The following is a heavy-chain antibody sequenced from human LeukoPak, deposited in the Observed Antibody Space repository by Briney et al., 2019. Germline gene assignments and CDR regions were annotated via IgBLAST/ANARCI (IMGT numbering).Heavy chain of an antibody. CDR2: LSREGHT. Sequence: GGSLRLSCAASGVNVNNYFMGWVRQAPGKGQEWVALLSREGHTLYADSVKGRFTISRDNSKNTLYLQVNSLRAEDTAFYYCARGRGNDWGQGALVTVSS. CDR3: ARGRGND. V-gene: IGHV3-53*01. J-gene: IGHJ4*02. CDR1: GVNVNNYF. D-gene: IGHD5-12*01.